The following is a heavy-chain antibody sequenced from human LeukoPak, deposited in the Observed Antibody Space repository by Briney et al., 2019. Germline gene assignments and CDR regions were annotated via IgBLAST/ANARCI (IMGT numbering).Heavy chain of an antibody. V-gene: IGHV3-30*03. CDR1: RFTFSTYG. CDR2: ISYDGSNK. Sequence: GRSLRLSCAASRFTFSTYGMHWVRQAPGKGLEWVAVISYDGSNKHYADSVKGRFTISRDNSKNTLYLQMNSLNAEDTALYYCARDYPPYWGQGTLVTVSA. J-gene: IGHJ4*02. CDR3: ARDYPPY.